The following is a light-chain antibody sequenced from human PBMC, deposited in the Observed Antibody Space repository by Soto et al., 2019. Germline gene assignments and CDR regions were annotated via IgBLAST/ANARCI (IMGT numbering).Light chain of an antibody. CDR2: DAS. CDR3: QQRSNWPLFT. J-gene: IGKJ4*01. CDR1: QSVSSY. V-gene: IGKV3-11*01. Sequence: EIVLTQSPATLSLSPGERATLSCRASQSVSSYLAWYQQKPGQAPRLLIYDASNRATGIPARFSGSGSGTDVTLTSSSREPEDCAVYYCQQRSNWPLFTFGGGTKVEIK.